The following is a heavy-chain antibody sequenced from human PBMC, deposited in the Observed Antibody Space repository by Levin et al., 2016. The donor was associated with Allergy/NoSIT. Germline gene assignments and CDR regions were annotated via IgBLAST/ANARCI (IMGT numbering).Heavy chain of an antibody. Sequence: SVKVSCKASGGTSSTFTVSWVRQAPGQGLEWLGGIIPILDIVNYAQRFQGRVTITADKSTSTAYMELSSLRSEDTAVYYCASQKYYDILTGSAFYGMDVWGQGTTVTVSS. J-gene: IGHJ6*02. V-gene: IGHV1-69*10. D-gene: IGHD3-9*01. CDR3: ASQKYYDILTGSAFYGMDV. CDR1: GGTSSTFT. CDR2: IIPILDIV.